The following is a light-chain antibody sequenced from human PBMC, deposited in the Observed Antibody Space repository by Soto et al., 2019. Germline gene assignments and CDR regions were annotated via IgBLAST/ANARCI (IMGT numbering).Light chain of an antibody. CDR2: GAS. CDR3: QQYGSSPWGT. V-gene: IGKV3-20*01. Sequence: EIVLTQSPGTLSLSPGERATLCCRASQRVSSSYLAWYQQQPGQAPRLLIYGASSRATGIPDRFSGSGSGTDFPLTISRLEPEDFAVYYCQQYGSSPWGTFGQGTKVEIK. CDR1: QRVSSSY. J-gene: IGKJ1*01.